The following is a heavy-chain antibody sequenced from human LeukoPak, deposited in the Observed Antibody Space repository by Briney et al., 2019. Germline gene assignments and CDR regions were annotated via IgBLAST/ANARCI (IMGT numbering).Heavy chain of an antibody. V-gene: IGHV1-2*02. Sequence: GASVKVSCKASGYPLTGYYMHWVRQAPGQGFEWMGWINPNSGGANYAQKFLGRISMTRDTSISIVYLELSSLRSDDTAVYYCARDRGQLPAAYFYGMDVWGQGTTVAVSS. CDR3: ARDRGQLPAAYFYGMDV. CDR1: GYPLTGYY. J-gene: IGHJ6*02. D-gene: IGHD1-1*01. CDR2: INPNSGGA.